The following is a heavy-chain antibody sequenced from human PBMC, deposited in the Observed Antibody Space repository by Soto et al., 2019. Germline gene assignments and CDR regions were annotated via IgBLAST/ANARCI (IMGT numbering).Heavy chain of an antibody. CDR3: AKHGGLCSGVTCFDY. V-gene: IGHV3-23*01. Sequence: GGSLRLSCVTSGFSFSSYVMTWVRQAPGKGLEWVSTILGGAGGTYYADSVKGRFSISRDNFKNTVYLQMSSLRAEDTAVYYCAKHGGLCSGVTCFDYWGQGTLVTVSS. CDR2: ILGGAGGT. D-gene: IGHD2-15*01. J-gene: IGHJ4*02. CDR1: GFSFSSYV.